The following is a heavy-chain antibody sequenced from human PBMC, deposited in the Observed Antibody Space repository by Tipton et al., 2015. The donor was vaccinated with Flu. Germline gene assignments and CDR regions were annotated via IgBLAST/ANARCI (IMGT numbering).Heavy chain of an antibody. CDR1: GFIFSNYW. CDR3: AKDHRTQIWLQGDMDV. CDR2: INQDGSAK. D-gene: IGHD5-18*01. Sequence: QLVQSGGGLVQPGGSLRLSCAASGFIFSNYWMTWVRQAPGKGLEWVANINQDGSAKYYVDSVKGRFTISRDDAKNSLYLQMNSLRAEDTAIYYCAKDHRTQIWLQGDMDVWGKGTTVTVSS. J-gene: IGHJ6*03. V-gene: IGHV3-7*03.